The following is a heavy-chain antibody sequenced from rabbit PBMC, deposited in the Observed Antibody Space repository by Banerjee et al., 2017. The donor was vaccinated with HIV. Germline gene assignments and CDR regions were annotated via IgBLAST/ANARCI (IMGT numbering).Heavy chain of an antibody. D-gene: IGHD1-1*01. J-gene: IGHJ4*01. CDR1: GFSFSNKYV. CDR2: IGAGSSGTT. Sequence: QEQLEESGGDLVKPEGSLTLTCTASGFSFSNKYVMCWVRQAPGKGLEWIACIGAGSSGTTYYASWAKGRFTISKTSSTTVTLQMTSLTAADTATYFCASGAYSGYGWGLWGPGTLVTVS. V-gene: IGHV1S45*01. CDR3: ASGAYSGYGWGL.